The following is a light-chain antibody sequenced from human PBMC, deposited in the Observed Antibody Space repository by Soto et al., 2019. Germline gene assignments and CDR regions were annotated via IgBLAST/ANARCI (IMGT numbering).Light chain of an antibody. J-gene: IGKJ3*01. CDR3: QKYSSVPV. V-gene: IGKV1-27*01. CDR1: QDIRNF. Sequence: DIQMTQSPTSLSASVGDRVTITCRASQDIRNFVAWYQQKPGKAPKLLIYAASTLQSVVPSRFSGSGSATDFTLTINSLQPEDVATYSCQKYSSVPVFGPGTKVEIK. CDR2: AAS.